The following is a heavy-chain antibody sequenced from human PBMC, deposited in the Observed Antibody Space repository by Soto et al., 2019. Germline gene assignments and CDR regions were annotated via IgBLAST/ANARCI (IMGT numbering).Heavy chain of an antibody. Sequence: QLQLQESGPGLVKPSETLSLTCTVTGGSISSNGYYWAWIRQPPGKGLEWVGNIYYSGTTYYNPSLKSRVTIAVDTSKNQFSLKPSSVTAADTAVYYSARHKGGYYSGVDVWGQGTTVTFSS. D-gene: IGHD3-16*01. V-gene: IGHV4-39*01. J-gene: IGHJ6*02. CDR3: ARHKGGYYSGVDV. CDR2: IYYSGTT. CDR1: GGSISSNGYY.